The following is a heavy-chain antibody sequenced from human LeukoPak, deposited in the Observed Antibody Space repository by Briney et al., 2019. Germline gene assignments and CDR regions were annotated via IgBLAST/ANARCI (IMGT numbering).Heavy chain of an antibody. D-gene: IGHD1-26*01. CDR2: IYYSGST. Sequence: PSETLPLTCTVSGGSISSSGYYWGWIRQPPGKGLEWIASIYYSGSTYYNLSLKSRVTISVDTSKNQLSLKLSSLTAADTAVYYCARHEYSGSYYGLSWFDPWGQGTLVTVSS. V-gene: IGHV4-39*01. J-gene: IGHJ5*02. CDR1: GGSISSSGYY. CDR3: ARHEYSGSYYGLSWFDP.